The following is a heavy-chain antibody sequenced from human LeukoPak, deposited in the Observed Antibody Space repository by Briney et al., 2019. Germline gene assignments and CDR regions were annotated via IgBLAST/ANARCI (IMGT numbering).Heavy chain of an antibody. J-gene: IGHJ3*02. CDR3: ARDLWFGEFFDAFDI. CDR1: GGSFSGYY. D-gene: IGHD3-10*01. Sequence: KPSETLSLTCAVYGGSFSGYYWSWMRQPAGKRLEWVGRIYGSGSTSYNPSVKSRVTMSVDSAKNQFALKLTSVTAADTAVYYCARDLWFGEFFDAFDIWGHGTMVIVSS. CDR2: IYGSGST. V-gene: IGHV4-4*07.